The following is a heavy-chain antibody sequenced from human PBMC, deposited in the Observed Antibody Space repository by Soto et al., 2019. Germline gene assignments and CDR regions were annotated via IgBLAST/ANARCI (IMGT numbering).Heavy chain of an antibody. Sequence: SETLSLTCTVSGASISSYFWSWIRQPPGKGLEWIGYIYYSGSTNYNPSLKSRVTISVDTSKNQFSLKLNSMTAADTAVYYCTRLQMATIRGRTHYYYYGMDVWGQGTTVTVSS. V-gene: IGHV4-59*08. CDR2: IYYSGST. D-gene: IGHD5-12*01. CDR1: GASISSYF. CDR3: TRLQMATIRGRTHYYYYGMDV. J-gene: IGHJ6*02.